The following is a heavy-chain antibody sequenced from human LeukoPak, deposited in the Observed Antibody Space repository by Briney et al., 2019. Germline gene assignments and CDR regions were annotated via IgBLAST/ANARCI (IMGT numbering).Heavy chain of an antibody. J-gene: IGHJ4*02. CDR3: ARGYYYDSSGYYPKYYFDY. V-gene: IGHV1-69*13. Sequence: ASVTVSCKASGGTFSSYATSWVRQAPGQGLEWMGGIIPIFGTANYAQKFQGRVTITADESTSTAYMELSSLRSEDTAVYYCARGYYYDSSGYYPKYYFDYWGQGTLVTVSS. CDR2: IIPIFGTA. CDR1: GGTFSSYA. D-gene: IGHD3-22*01.